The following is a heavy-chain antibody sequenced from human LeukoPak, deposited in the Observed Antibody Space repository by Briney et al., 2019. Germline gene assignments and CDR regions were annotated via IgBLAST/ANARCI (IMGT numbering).Heavy chain of an antibody. CDR2: INHSGST. CDR3: ARATVIVVVPAAHYYYYMDV. J-gene: IGHJ6*03. Sequence: SETLSLTCAVSGYSISSGYYWGWIRQPPGKGLEWIGEINHSGSTNYNPSLKSRVTISVDTSKNQFSLKLSSVTAADTAVYYCARATVIVVVPAAHYYYYMDVWGKGTTVTVSS. CDR1: GYSISSGYY. V-gene: IGHV4-38-2*01. D-gene: IGHD2-2*01.